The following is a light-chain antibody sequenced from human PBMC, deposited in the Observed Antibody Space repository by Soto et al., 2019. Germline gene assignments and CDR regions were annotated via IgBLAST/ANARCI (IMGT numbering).Light chain of an antibody. CDR2: EVS. V-gene: IGLV2-8*01. Sequence: QSALTQPPSAAGSPGPSVTISCTGTSSDVGGYNYVSWYQQHPGKAPKLMIYEVSKRPSGVPDRFSGSKSCNTASLTVSGRQAEDEADYYCSYYAGSNTSVVVGGGTKFTVL. CDR1: SSDVGGYNY. J-gene: IGLJ2*01. CDR3: SYYAGSNTSVV.